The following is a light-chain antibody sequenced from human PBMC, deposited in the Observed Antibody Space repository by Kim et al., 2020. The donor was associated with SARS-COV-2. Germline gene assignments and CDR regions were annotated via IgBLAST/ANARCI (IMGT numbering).Light chain of an antibody. Sequence: EIVLTQSPATLSLSPGERATLSCRASQSVSSYLAWYQQKPGQAPRLLIYDAYNRATGIPARFSGSGSGTDFTLTISSLEPEGFAVYYCQQRSNWPVTFGQGTRLEIK. CDR2: DAY. V-gene: IGKV3-11*01. J-gene: IGKJ5*01. CDR1: QSVSSY. CDR3: QQRSNWPVT.